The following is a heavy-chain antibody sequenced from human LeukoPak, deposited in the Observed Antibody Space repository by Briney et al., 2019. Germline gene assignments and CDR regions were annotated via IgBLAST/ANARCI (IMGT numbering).Heavy chain of an antibody. Sequence: GASVKVSCKASGYTFTSYGISWVRQAPGQGLEWMGWISAYNGNTNYAQKLQGRVTMTTDTSTSTAYMELRSLRSDDTAVYYCARDRRAVTTHRVWWNWLDPWGQGTLVTVSS. J-gene: IGHJ5*02. D-gene: IGHD4-11*01. CDR3: ARDRRAVTTHRVWWNWLDP. CDR2: ISAYNGNT. V-gene: IGHV1-18*01. CDR1: GYTFTSYG.